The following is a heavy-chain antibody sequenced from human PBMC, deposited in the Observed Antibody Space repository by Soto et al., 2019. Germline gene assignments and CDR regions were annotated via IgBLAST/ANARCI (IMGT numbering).Heavy chain of an antibody. CDR2: INHSGST. V-gene: IGHV4-34*01. D-gene: IGHD2-15*01. J-gene: IGHJ4*02. CDR1: GGSFSGYY. CDR3: ARGNRVVAAFDY. Sequence: SETLSLTCAVYGGSFSGYYWSWIRQPPGKGLEWIGEINHSGSTNYNPSLKSRVTISVDTSKNQFSLKLSSVTAADTAVYYCARGNRVVAAFDYWGQGTLVTVSS.